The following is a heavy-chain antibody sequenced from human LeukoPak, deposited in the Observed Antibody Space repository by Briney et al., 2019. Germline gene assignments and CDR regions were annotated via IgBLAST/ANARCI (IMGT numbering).Heavy chain of an antibody. D-gene: IGHD3-10*01. J-gene: IGHJ4*02. Sequence: ASVKVSCKASGYKFISYGISWVRQAPGQGLEWMGWISGYSGSTNYAQKLQGRVTMATDTSTSTAYMELRSLRSDDTAVYYCARDYYGSARNFDYWGQGTLVTVSS. CDR2: ISGYSGST. V-gene: IGHV1-18*01. CDR3: ARDYYGSARNFDY. CDR1: GYKFISYG.